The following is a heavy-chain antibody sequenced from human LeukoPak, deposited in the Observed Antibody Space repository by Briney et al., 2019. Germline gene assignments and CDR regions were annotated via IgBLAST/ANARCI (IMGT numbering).Heavy chain of an antibody. CDR1: GFTFSSYS. V-gene: IGHV3-21*01. J-gene: IGHJ6*02. CDR3: ARCEAVAGLRGTYYYYGMDV. D-gene: IGHD6-19*01. CDR2: ISSSSSYI. Sequence: SGGSLRLSCAASGFTFSSYSMNWVRQAPGKGLEWVSSISSSSSYIYYADSVKGRFTISRGNAKNSLYLQMNSLRAEDTAVYYCARCEAVAGLRGTYYYYGMDVWGQGTTVTVSS.